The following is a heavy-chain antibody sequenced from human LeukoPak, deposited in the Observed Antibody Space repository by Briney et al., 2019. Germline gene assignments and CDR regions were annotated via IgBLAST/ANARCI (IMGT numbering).Heavy chain of an antibody. J-gene: IGHJ4*02. CDR3: ARVEGMGSSGWPTDY. V-gene: IGHV1-24*01. CDR1: GYTLTELS. CDR2: FDPEDGET. Sequence: GASVTVSFTVSGYTLTELSMHWVRQAPGKGLEWMGGFDPEDGETIYAQKFQGRVTMTEDTSTVTAYMELSSLRSEDTAVYYCARVEGMGSSGWPTDYWGQGTLVTVSS. D-gene: IGHD6-19*01.